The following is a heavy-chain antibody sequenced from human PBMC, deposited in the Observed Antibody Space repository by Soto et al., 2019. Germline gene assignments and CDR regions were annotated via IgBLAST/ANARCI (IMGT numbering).Heavy chain of an antibody. V-gene: IGHV3-23*01. CDR1: GFTFSSYA. CDR2: ISGSGGST. CDR3: AKRDFLTTVVTLGFDY. Sequence: GGSLRLSCAASGFTFSSYAMSWVRQAPGKGLEWVSAISGSGGSTYYADSVKGRFTISRDNSKNTLYLQMNSLRAEDTAVYYCAKRDFLTTVVTLGFDYWGQGTLVTVSS. D-gene: IGHD4-17*01. J-gene: IGHJ4*02.